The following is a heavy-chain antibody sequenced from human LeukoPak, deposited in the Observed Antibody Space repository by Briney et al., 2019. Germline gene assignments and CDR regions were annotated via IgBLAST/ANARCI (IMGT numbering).Heavy chain of an antibody. CDR1: GFTFSIFS. V-gene: IGHV3-21*01. CDR2: ISSSSTYI. Sequence: GESLRLSCAASGFTFSIFSMNWVRQAPGKGLEWVSSISSSSTYIYYADSVKGRFTISRDYAKNSLYLQMNSLRAEDTAVYYCARDRYCSSTTCYDNFDYWGQGTLVTVSS. CDR3: ARDRYCSSTTCYDNFDY. J-gene: IGHJ4*02. D-gene: IGHD2-2*01.